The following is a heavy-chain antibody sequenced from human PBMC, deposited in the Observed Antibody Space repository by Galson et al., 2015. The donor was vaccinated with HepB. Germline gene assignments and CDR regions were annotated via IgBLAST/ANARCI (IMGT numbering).Heavy chain of an antibody. J-gene: IGHJ4*02. D-gene: IGHD6-6*01. CDR3: ARQNYTSSLDY. V-gene: IGHV5-51*01. Sequence: QSGAEVKKPGESLKISCEASGYTFTTSLIGWVRQMPGKGLEWMGSIHPGDSKTRYSPSFQGQVTISVDKSINTAYLQWSSLKASDTAMYYCARQNYTSSLDYWGQGTLVTVSS. CDR1: GYTFTTSL. CDR2: IHPGDSKT.